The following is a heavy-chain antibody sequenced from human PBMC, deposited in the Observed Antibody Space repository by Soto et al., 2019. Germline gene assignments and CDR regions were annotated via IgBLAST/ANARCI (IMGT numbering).Heavy chain of an antibody. V-gene: IGHV2-5*01. D-gene: IGHD1-7*01. J-gene: IGHJ6*02. Sequence: QITLKESGPTLVKPTQTLTLTCTFSGFSLSTSGVGVGWIRQPPGKALEWLALIYWNDDKRYSPSLKSRLTITKDTSKNQVVLTMTNMDPVDTATYYCAHRPEGGNWNYGPYYYGMGVWGQGTTVTVSS. CDR2: IYWNDDK. CDR3: AHRPEGGNWNYGPYYYGMGV. CDR1: GFSLSTSGVG.